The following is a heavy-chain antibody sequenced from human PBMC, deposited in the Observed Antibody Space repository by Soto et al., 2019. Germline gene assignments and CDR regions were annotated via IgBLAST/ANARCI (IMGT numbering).Heavy chain of an antibody. J-gene: IGHJ3*02. Sequence: QVPLVQSGAEVKKPGASVKVSCKASGYTFTSYDINWVRQATGQGLEWMGWMNPNSGNTGYAQKFQGRVTMTRNTSISTAYMELSRPRSEHTAEYYCARVEPAELHFDIWGQGTMVTVSS. CDR2: MNPNSGNT. CDR3: ARVEPAELHFDI. CDR1: GYTFTSYD. D-gene: IGHD1-7*01. V-gene: IGHV1-8*01.